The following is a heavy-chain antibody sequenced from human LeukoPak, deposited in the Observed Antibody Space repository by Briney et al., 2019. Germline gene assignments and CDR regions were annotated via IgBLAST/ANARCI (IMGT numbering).Heavy chain of an antibody. Sequence: GGSLRLSCAASGFTFSIYAMSWVRQAPGKGLEWVSTISGSGGSTYYADSVKGRFTISRDNSKNTLYLQMSSLRAEDTAVYYCAKGGKWDVTPFDYWGQGTLVTVSS. D-gene: IGHD1-26*01. V-gene: IGHV3-23*01. CDR1: GFTFSIYA. J-gene: IGHJ4*02. CDR2: ISGSGGST. CDR3: AKGGKWDVTPFDY.